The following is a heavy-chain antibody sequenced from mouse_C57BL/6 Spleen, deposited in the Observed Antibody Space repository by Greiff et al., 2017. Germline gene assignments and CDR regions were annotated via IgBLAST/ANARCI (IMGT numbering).Heavy chain of an antibody. CDR3: AGGIYDGYSGGYAMDY. J-gene: IGHJ4*01. V-gene: IGHV1-69*01. Sequence: QVQLQQSGAELVMPGASVKLSCKASGYTFTSYWMHWVKQRPGQGLEWIGEIDPSDSYTNYNQKFKGKSTLTVDKSSSTAYMQLSSLTSEDSAVYYYAGGIYDGYSGGYAMDYWGQGTSVTVSS. CDR2: IDPSDSYT. D-gene: IGHD2-3*01. CDR1: GYTFTSYW.